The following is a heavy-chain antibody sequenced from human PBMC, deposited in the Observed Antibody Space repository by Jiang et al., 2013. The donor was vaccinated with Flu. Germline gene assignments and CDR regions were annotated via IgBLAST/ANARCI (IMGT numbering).Heavy chain of an antibody. V-gene: IGHV4-39*01. J-gene: IGHJ4*02. Sequence: GPGLVKPSETLSLTCTVSGGSIGSYGYYWAWIRQPPGKGLEWIGSIYSGGTTHYNPSLKSRVTMSVDTSKNQFSLKLSSVTAADTAVYYCARHGCSGGSCYILSGLLKYYFDHWGQGILVTVSS. CDR1: GGSIGSYGYY. CDR2: IYSGGTT. CDR3: ARHGCSGGSCYILSGLLKYYFDH. D-gene: IGHD2-15*01.